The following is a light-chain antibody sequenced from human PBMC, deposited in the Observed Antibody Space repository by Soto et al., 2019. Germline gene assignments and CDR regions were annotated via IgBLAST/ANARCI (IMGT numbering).Light chain of an antibody. CDR2: AAS. CDR3: QQYGSASWT. CDR1: QSVSSSY. Sequence: EIVLTQSPGTLSLSPGERATLSCRASQSVSSSYLAWYQQTPGQAPRLLFYAASSRATGIPDSFSGSGSWTDLTLTISKLEPEDFAVYYCQQYGSASWTFGQGTKVEIK. V-gene: IGKV3-20*01. J-gene: IGKJ1*01.